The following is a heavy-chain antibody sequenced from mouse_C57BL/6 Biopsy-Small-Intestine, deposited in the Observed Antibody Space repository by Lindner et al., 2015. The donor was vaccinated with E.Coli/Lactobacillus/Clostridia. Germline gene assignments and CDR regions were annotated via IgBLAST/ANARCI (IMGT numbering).Heavy chain of an antibody. CDR3: AREYTSGGFYYDY. Sequence: SVKVSCKASGYTITDYYVHWVRKAPGQGLEWVGWINPVSGGTHYPQKFQGRVTLTRDTSINTAYMELSGLGSDDTAMYYCAREYTSGGFYYDYWGQGTLVTVS. CDR2: INPVSGGT. V-gene: IGHV1-84*02. CDR1: GYTITDYY. D-gene: IGHD1-1*02. J-gene: IGHJ3*01.